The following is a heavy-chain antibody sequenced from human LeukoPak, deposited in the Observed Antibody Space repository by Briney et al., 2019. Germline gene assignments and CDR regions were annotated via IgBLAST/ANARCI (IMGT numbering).Heavy chain of an antibody. CDR3: AKVTYDSSGYYYAGHFDY. CDR1: GYTFSSYA. Sequence: PGGSLRLSCAASGYTFSSYAMSWGSQDPGKGLEWVSAISGSGGSTYYAESVKGRFTISRDNAKNMLYLQMNSLRAEDTAVYYCAKVTYDSSGYYYAGHFDYWGQGTLVTVSS. V-gene: IGHV3-23*01. D-gene: IGHD3-22*01. J-gene: IGHJ4*02. CDR2: ISGSGGST.